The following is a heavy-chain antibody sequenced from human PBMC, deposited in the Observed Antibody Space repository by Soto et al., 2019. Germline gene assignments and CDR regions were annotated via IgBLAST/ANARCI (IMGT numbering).Heavy chain of an antibody. J-gene: IGHJ4*02. CDR2: INPNSGGT. D-gene: IGHD1-1*01. CDR3: AREPATAKPEGVDF. V-gene: IGHV1-2*02. Sequence: VSVKVSCKASGYTFSDYYIHWVRQAPGQGLEWMGWINPNSGGTKYAPKFQGGVTMTRDTSITTAYMELSRLRSGDTAVYYCAREPATAKPEGVDFWGQGTLVTVSS. CDR1: GYTFSDYY.